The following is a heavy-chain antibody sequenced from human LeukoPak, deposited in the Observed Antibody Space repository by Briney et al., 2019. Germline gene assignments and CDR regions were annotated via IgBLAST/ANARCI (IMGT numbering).Heavy chain of an antibody. D-gene: IGHD3-3*01. CDR2: IYTSGST. Sequence: SETLSLTCTVSGGSISSYYWSWIRQPPGKGLEWIGYIYTSGSTNYNPSLKSRVTISVDTSKNQFSLKLSSVTAADTAVYYCARLNNDFWSGYSDAHYYYYYMDVWGQGTTVTVSS. CDR1: GGSISSYY. CDR3: ARLNNDFWSGYSDAHYYYYYMDV. V-gene: IGHV4-4*09. J-gene: IGHJ6*03.